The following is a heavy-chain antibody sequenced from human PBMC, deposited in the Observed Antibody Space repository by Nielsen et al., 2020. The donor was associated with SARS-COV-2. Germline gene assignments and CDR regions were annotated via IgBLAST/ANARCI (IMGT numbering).Heavy chain of an antibody. D-gene: IGHD3-16*01. CDR2: IKPDGSEK. CDR1: GFTFSSLW. V-gene: IGHV3-7*01. CDR3: ARDWGRAFDV. Sequence: GESLKISCAASGFTFSSLWMSWVRQVPGKGLEWVADIKPDGSEKVYVDSVKGRFTISRDNAKNSLYLQMNSLRAEDTAIYYCARDWGRAFDVWSQGTMVTVSS. J-gene: IGHJ3*01.